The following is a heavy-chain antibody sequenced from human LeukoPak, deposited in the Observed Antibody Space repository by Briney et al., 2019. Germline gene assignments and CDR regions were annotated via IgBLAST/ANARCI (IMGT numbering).Heavy chain of an antibody. CDR1: GFTFSSYW. CDR3: ARVGPTYGSGSYGVY. Sequence: GGSLRLSCAASGFTFSSYWMHWVRHAPGKGLVWVSRINSDGSSTSYADSVKGRFTISRDNAKNTLYLQMNSLRAEDTAVYYCARVGPTYGSGSYGVYWGQGTLVTVSS. J-gene: IGHJ4*02. D-gene: IGHD3-10*01. V-gene: IGHV3-74*01. CDR2: INSDGSST.